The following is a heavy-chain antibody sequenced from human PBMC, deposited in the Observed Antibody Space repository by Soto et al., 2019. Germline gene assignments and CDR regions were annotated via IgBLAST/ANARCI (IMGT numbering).Heavy chain of an antibody. CDR3: AKNCGGDCYTNFDF. CDR2: IGGSGGTT. D-gene: IGHD2-21*02. V-gene: IGHV3-23*01. J-gene: IGHJ4*02. Sequence: GGSLRLSCAASGFTFSSYAMSWVRQTPGMGLEWVSAIGGSGGTTYYADSVKGRFTISRDNSKNTLYLQMNSLRAGDTAVYYCAKNCGGDCYTNFDFWGQGTLVTVSS. CDR1: GFTFSSYA.